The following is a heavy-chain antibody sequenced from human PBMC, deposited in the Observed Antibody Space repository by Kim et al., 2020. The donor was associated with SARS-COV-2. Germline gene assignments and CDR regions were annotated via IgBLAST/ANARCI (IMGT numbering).Heavy chain of an antibody. Sequence: SETLSLTCTVSGGSISSYYWSWIRQPPGKGLEWIGYIYYSGSTNYNPSLKSRVTISVDTSKNQFSLKLSSVTAADTAVYYRAGSSAGYYYDSSGYYYGLYYFDYWGQGTLVTVSS. CDR1: GGSISSYY. CDR3: AGSSAGYYYDSSGYYYGLYYFDY. CDR2: IYYSGST. V-gene: IGHV4-59*08. D-gene: IGHD3-22*01. J-gene: IGHJ4*02.